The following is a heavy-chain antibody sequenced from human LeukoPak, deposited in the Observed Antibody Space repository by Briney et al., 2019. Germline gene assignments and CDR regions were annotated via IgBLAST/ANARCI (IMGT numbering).Heavy chain of an antibody. CDR1: SGSISSSSYY. J-gene: IGHJ4*02. CDR2: IYYSGST. Sequence: PSETLSLTCTVSSGSISSSSYYWGWIRQPPGKGLEWIGSIYYSGSTYYNPSLKSRVTISVDTSKNQFSLKLSSVTAADTAVYYCARESSGSTLGYWGQGTLVTVSS. D-gene: IGHD2-15*01. V-gene: IGHV4-39*07. CDR3: ARESSGSTLGY.